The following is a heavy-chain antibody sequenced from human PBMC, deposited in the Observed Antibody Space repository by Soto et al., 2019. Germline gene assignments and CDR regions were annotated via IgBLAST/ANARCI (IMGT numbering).Heavy chain of an antibody. CDR3: ARVVYSSSKRFLARWFDP. CDR1: GGSISSGDYY. J-gene: IGHJ5*02. V-gene: IGHV4-30-4*01. Sequence: QVQLQESGPGLVKPSQTLSLTCTVSGGSISSGDYYWSWIRQPPGKGLEWIGYIYYSGSTYYNPSLKSRVTISVDTSKTQVSLKLSSVTAADTAVYYCARVVYSSSKRFLARWFDPWGQGTLVTVSS. CDR2: IYYSGST. D-gene: IGHD6-6*01.